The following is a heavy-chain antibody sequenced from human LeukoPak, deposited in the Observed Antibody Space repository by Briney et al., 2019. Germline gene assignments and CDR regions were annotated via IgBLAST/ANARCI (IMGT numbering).Heavy chain of an antibody. CDR2: INHSGST. CDR3: ARTRGHTYAQPTYFFDY. V-gene: IGHV4-34*01. Sequence: PSETLSLTCDVYGGSFSGYYWSWIRQPPGKGLEWIGEINHSGSTNSNPSLKSRVTISFDTSKNQFSLKLSSVTAADTAVYYCARTRGHTYAQPTYFFDYWGQGTLVTVSS. D-gene: IGHD5-18*01. J-gene: IGHJ4*02. CDR1: GGSFSGYY.